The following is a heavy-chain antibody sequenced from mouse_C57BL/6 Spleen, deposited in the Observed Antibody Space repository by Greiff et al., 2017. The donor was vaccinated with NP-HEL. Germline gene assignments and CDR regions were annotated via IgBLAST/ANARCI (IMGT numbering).Heavy chain of an antibody. CDR1: GFTFSSYA. CDR2: ISDGGSYT. CDR3: ARDKTTVAYFDY. Sequence: EVKLEESGGGLVKPGGSLKLSCAASGFTFSSYAMSWVRQTPEKRLEWVATISDGGSYTYYPDNVKGRFTISRDNAKNNLYLQMSHLKSEDTAMYYCARDKTTVAYFDYWGQGTTLTVSS. J-gene: IGHJ2*01. V-gene: IGHV5-4*01. D-gene: IGHD1-1*01.